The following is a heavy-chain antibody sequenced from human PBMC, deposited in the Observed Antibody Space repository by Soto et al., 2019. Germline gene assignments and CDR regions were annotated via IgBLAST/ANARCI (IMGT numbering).Heavy chain of an antibody. J-gene: IGHJ4*02. V-gene: IGHV4-39*01. Sequence: QLQLQESGPGLVKPSETLSLTCTVSGGSISSSSYYWGWIRQPPGKGLEWIGSIYYSGSTYYNPSLKSRVTISVDTSKNQFSLKLSSVTAADTAVYYCARQRMTTVTTFDYWGQGTLVTVSS. D-gene: IGHD4-17*01. CDR1: GGSISSSSYY. CDR2: IYYSGST. CDR3: ARQRMTTVTTFDY.